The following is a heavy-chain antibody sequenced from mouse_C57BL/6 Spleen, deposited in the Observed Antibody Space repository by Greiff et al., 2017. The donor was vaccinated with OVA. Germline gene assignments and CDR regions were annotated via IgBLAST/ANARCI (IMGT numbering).Heavy chain of an antibody. V-gene: IGHV1-52*01. Sequence: QVQLKQPGAELVRPGSSVKLSCKASGYTFTSYWMHWVKQRPIQGLEWIGNIDPSDSETHYNQKFKDKATLTVDKSSSTAYMQLSSLTSEDSAVYYCARYDNYGSSYGYAMDYWGQGTSVTVSS. J-gene: IGHJ4*01. CDR1: GYTFTSYW. D-gene: IGHD1-1*01. CDR3: ARYDNYGSSYGYAMDY. CDR2: IDPSDSET.